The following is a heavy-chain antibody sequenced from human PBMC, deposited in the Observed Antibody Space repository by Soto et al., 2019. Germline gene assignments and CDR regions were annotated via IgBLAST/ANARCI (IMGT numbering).Heavy chain of an antibody. J-gene: IGHJ4*02. CDR3: ARHLAAAGSGPAFFDY. Sequence: QVQLVQSGAEVKKPGSSVKVSCKASGGTFSSYTISWVRQAPGQGLEWMGRIIPILGIANYAQKFQGRVTITADKSTSTAYMELSSLRSEDTAVYYCARHLAAAGSGPAFFDYWGQGTLVTVSS. CDR2: IIPILGIA. V-gene: IGHV1-69*02. CDR1: GGTFSSYT. D-gene: IGHD6-13*01.